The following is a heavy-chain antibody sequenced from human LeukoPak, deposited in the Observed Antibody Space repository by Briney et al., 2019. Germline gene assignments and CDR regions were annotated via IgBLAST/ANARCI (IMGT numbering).Heavy chain of an antibody. CDR3: ARAMGLWEPYYFDY. CDR1: GFTFSSYS. V-gene: IGHV3-48*04. J-gene: IGHJ4*02. D-gene: IGHD1-26*01. CDR2: ISSSSSTI. Sequence: PGGSLRLSCAASGFTFSSYSMNWVRQAPGKGLEWVSYISSSSSTIYYADSVKGRFTISRDNAKNSLYLQMNSLRAEDTAVYYCARAMGLWEPYYFDYWGQGTLVTVSS.